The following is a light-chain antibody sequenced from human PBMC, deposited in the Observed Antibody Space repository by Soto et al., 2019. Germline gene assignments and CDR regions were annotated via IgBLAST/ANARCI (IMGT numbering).Light chain of an antibody. CDR1: QSVSSN. V-gene: IGKV3-15*01. CDR2: GAS. J-gene: IGKJ2*01. Sequence: EIVMTQSPATLSVSPGERATLSCRASQSVSSNLAWYQQKPGQAPRLLIYGASTRATGIPARFSGSGSGTEFTLTISSLQSEDFAVYYCHQYDNWYTFGQGTKLEIK. CDR3: HQYDNWYT.